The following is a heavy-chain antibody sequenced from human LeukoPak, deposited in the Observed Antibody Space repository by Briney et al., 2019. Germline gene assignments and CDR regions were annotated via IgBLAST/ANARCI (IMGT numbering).Heavy chain of an antibody. CDR2: IWYDGSNK. D-gene: IGHD5-24*01. V-gene: IGHV3-33*01. CDR3: AREGVGRDGYSYDAFDI. Sequence: GGSLRLSCAASGFTFSSYGMHWVRQAPGKGLEWVAVIWYDGSNKYYADSVKGRFTISRGNSKNTLYLQMNSLRAEDTAVYYCAREGVGRDGYSYDAFDIWSQGTMVTVSS. J-gene: IGHJ3*02. CDR1: GFTFSSYG.